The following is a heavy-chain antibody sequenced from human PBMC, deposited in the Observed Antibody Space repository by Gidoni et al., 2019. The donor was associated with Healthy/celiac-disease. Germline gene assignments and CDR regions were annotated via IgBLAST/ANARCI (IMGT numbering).Heavy chain of an antibody. J-gene: IGHJ4*02. V-gene: IGHV3-23*01. CDR3: VDNRGR. CDR2: ISGSGGST. D-gene: IGHD1-1*01. Sequence: EVQLLESGGGLVQPGASLRLSCAASGFTFGSYAVSRVRQAQGKGLEWVSAISGSGGSTYYADSVNGRFTISRDNSKNALYLQMNSLRAEDTAVYYCVDNRGRWGQGTLVTVSS. CDR1: GFTFGSYA.